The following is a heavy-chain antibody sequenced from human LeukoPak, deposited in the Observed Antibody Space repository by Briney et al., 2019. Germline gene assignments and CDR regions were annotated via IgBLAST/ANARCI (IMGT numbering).Heavy chain of an antibody. CDR2: ISSSGSTI. CDR3: ASRPYTSGSGY. Sequence: GGSLRLSCAAPGFTFSDYYMTWIRQAPGKGLEWVAYISSSGSTIYYADSVKGRFTISRDNAKNSLYLQMNSLRAEDTAVYYCASRPYTSGSGYWGQGTLVTVSS. CDR1: GFTFSDYY. V-gene: IGHV3-11*01. J-gene: IGHJ4*02. D-gene: IGHD6-19*01.